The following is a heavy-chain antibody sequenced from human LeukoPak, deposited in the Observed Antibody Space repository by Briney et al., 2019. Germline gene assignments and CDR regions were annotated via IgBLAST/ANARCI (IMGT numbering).Heavy chain of an antibody. V-gene: IGHV3-30*18. Sequence: GGSLRLSCAASGFTFSSYGMHWVRQAPGKGLEWVAVISYDGSNKYYADSVKGRFTIPRDNFKNTLFLQMSSLRAEDTAIYYCAKKTSYHFDYWGQGTLVTVSS. CDR1: GFTFSSYG. CDR3: AKKTSYHFDY. CDR2: ISYDGSNK. J-gene: IGHJ4*02. D-gene: IGHD2-2*01.